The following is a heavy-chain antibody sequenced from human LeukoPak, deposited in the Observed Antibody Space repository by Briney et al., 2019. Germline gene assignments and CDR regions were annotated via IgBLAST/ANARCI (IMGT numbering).Heavy chain of an antibody. D-gene: IGHD1-26*01. CDR3: TTVVGAKGDYFDY. CDR2: IKSKTDGGTT. Sequence: GGSLRLSCAAAGFTFSNAWMSWVRQAPGKGLEWVGRIKSKTDGGTTDYAAPVKGRFTISRDDSKNTLYLQMNSLKTEDTAVYYCTTVVGAKGDYFDYWGQGTLVTVSS. V-gene: IGHV3-15*01. CDR1: GFTFSNAW. J-gene: IGHJ4*02.